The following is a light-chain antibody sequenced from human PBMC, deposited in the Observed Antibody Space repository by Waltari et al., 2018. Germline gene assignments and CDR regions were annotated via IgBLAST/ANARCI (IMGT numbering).Light chain of an antibody. CDR1: QSLRSNF. J-gene: IGKJ1*01. CDR3: QQYDSSPRT. CDR2: GTS. V-gene: IGKV3-20*01. Sequence: IVFTQSPGTLYLSPGERATLSCRASQSLRSNFLAWYQHKAGQAPRLLIYGTSTRATGIPDRFSGSGSGTDFTLAIRRLEPEDFAVYYCQQYDSSPRTFGLGTKVEVK.